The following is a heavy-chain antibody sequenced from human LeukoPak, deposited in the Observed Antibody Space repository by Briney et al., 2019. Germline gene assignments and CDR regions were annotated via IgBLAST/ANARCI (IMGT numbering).Heavy chain of an antibody. Sequence: SETLSLTCAVSGGSIRNYSRSCIRQPPGKGLEWIGYVFDSGGTNYNPSLKSRVTISVDTSKKQFSLKLSSVTAADTAVYYFARRYCRRWNNFDYWGQGTLVTVSS. V-gene: IGHV4-59*01. D-gene: IGHD6-13*01. CDR2: VFDSGGT. CDR1: GGSIRNYS. CDR3: ARRYCRRWNNFDY. J-gene: IGHJ4*02.